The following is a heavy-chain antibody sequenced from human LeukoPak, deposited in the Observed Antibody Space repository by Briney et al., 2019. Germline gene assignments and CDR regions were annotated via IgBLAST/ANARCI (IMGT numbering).Heavy chain of an antibody. J-gene: IGHJ6*02. D-gene: IGHD6-25*01. Sequence: ASVKVSCKASGYTFTSYGISWVRQAPGQGLEWMGWISPYNGNTNYAQKLQGRVTMTTDTSTSTAYMELRSLRSDDTAVYYCARERGIAAPGTDYYYGMDVWGQGTTVTVSS. CDR1: GYTFTSYG. CDR2: ISPYNGNT. CDR3: ARERGIAAPGTDYYYGMDV. V-gene: IGHV1-18*01.